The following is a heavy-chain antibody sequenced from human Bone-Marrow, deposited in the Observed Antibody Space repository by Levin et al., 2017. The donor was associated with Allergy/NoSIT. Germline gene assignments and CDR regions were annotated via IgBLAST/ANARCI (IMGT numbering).Heavy chain of an antibody. Sequence: GESLKISCAASGFTFSRYYMHWVRQAPGKGLMWVSRITLDVTDTYYADSVKGRFTISRDNAENTLFLQMNSLRVEDTAIYYCARGGCSSTSCLDYWGQGILVTVSS. CDR2: ITLDVTDT. CDR3: ARGGCSSTSCLDY. J-gene: IGHJ4*02. CDR1: GFTFSRYY. D-gene: IGHD2-2*01. V-gene: IGHV3-74*01.